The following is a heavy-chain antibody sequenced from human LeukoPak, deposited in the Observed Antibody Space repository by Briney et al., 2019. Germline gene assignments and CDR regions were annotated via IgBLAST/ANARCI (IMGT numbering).Heavy chain of an antibody. D-gene: IGHD1-26*01. J-gene: IGHJ3*02. V-gene: IGHV5-51*01. CDR1: GCSITSYL. CDR3: ARRRGRYSGDAFDI. CDR2: IYPGDYDT. Sequence: AESLKISCKGSGCSITSYLIGWVRQLPGKGLEWMGIIYPGDYDTRYSPSFQGQATISADKSMTTAYLQWSSLKASDSAMYYCARRRGRYSGDAFDIWGQGTMVTVSS.